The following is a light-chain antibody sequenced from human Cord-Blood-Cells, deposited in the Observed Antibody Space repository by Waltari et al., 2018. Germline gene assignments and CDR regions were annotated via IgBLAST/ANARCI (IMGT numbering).Light chain of an antibody. CDR1: SSDVGGDNY. V-gene: IGLV2-8*01. Sequence: QSALTQPPSASGSPGQSVTISCTGTSSDVGGDNYVSWYQQHPAKSPKLMIYEVSKRPSGVPDRFSGSKSGNTASLPVSGLQAEDEADYYCSSYAGSNNVVFGGGTKLTGL. CDR2: EVS. CDR3: SSYAGSNNVV. J-gene: IGLJ2*01.